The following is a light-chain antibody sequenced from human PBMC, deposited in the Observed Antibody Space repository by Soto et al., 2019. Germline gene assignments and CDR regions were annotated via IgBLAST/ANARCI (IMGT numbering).Light chain of an antibody. Sequence: DIRMTQSPSSLSASVGDRVTLTCQASQSISSYLNWYQQTKGKAPKLLIYAASSLQSGVPSRFSGSGSGTDFTLTISSLQPEDFATYYCQQSYSTPPAFGQGTKVDIK. J-gene: IGKJ1*01. V-gene: IGKV1-39*01. CDR1: QSISSY. CDR3: QQSYSTPPA. CDR2: AAS.